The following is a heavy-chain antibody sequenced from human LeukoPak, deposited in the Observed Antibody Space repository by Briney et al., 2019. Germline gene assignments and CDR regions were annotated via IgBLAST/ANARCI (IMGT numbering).Heavy chain of an antibody. V-gene: IGHV3-7*01. CDR2: IKQDGSEK. J-gene: IGHJ4*02. CDR1: GFTFSSYW. Sequence: PGGSLALSCAASGFTFSSYWMSWVRQAPGKGQEWVANIKQDGSEKYYVDSVKGRFTISRDNAKNSLYLQMNSLRAEDTAVYYCARDGRFPPEVLPRYFDYWGQGTLVTVSS. CDR3: ARDGRFPPEVLPRYFDY. D-gene: IGHD1-26*01.